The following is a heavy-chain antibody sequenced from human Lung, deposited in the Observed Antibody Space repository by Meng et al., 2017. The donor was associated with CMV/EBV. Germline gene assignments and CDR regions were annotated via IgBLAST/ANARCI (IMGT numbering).Heavy chain of an antibody. CDR3: ARDYGWGAVTRYYYYGMDV. V-gene: IGHV4-61*01. J-gene: IGHJ6*02. CDR2: IYYSGST. CDR1: GGSVSSGSYY. Sequence: XTLXLTXXVSGGSVSSGSYYWSWIRQPPGKGLEWIGYIYYSGSTNYNPSLKSRVTISVDTSKNQFSLKLSSVTAADTAVYYCARDYGWGAVTRYYYYGMDVWGQGXTVTVSS. D-gene: IGHD3-16*01.